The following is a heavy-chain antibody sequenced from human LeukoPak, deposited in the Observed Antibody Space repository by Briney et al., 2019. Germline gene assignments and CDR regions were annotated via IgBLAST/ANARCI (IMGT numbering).Heavy chain of an antibody. Sequence: HPGGSLRLSCAASGFTVITNDMTWVRQAPGKGLEWVSVLYGDGNTKYADSVQGRFTISRDNSKNTLYLEMNSLSPDDTAVYYCARGVEPLAANTLAYWGQGTLVTVSS. J-gene: IGHJ4*02. CDR2: LYGDGNT. CDR3: ARGVEPLAANTLAY. CDR1: GFTVITND. D-gene: IGHD1-14*01. V-gene: IGHV3-53*01.